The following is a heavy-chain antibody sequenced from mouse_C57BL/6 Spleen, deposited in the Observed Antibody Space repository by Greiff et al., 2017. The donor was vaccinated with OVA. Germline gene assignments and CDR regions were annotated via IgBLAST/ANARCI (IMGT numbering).Heavy chain of an antibody. V-gene: IGHV1-55*01. Sequence: LQLQQPGAELVKPGASVKMSCKASGYTFTSYWITWVKQRPGQGLEWIGDIYPGSGSTNYNEKFKSKATLTVDTSSSTAYMQLSSLTSEDSAVYYCARWSYYDPWFAYWGQGTLVTVSA. CDR2: IYPGSGST. J-gene: IGHJ3*01. CDR1: GYTFTSYW. D-gene: IGHD2-4*01. CDR3: ARWSYYDPWFAY.